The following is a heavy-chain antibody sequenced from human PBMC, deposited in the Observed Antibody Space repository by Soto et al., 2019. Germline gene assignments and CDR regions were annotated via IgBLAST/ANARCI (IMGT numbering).Heavy chain of an antibody. CDR3: AREWDNKSEHSSGWYDDF. CDR1: GYTFSSYG. V-gene: IGHV1-18*01. J-gene: IGHJ4*02. D-gene: IGHD6-19*01. CDR2: ISGYSGHT. Sequence: GASVKVSCKASGYTFSSYGISWVRQAPGQGLEWMGWISGYSGHTYYAQKFQGRVTMTTDTSTNTVYMELRSLRSDDTAVYYCAREWDNKSEHSSGWYDDFWGQGTLVTVSS.